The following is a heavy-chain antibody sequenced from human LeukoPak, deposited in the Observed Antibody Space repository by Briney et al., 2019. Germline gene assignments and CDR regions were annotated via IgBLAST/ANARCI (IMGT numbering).Heavy chain of an antibody. CDR1: GGSISSYY. Sequence: SETLSLTCTVSGGSISSYYWSWIRQPPGKGLEWIGYIYYSGSTNYNPSLKSRVTISVDTSKNQFSLKLSSVTAADTAVYHCARGKSYGYPPDYWGQGTLVTVSS. CDR3: ARGKSYGYPPDY. J-gene: IGHJ4*02. V-gene: IGHV4-59*01. D-gene: IGHD5-18*01. CDR2: IYYSGST.